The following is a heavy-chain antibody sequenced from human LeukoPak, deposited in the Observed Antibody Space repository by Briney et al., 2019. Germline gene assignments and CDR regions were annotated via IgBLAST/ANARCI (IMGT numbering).Heavy chain of an antibody. CDR2: INPGETNI. Sequence: GGSLRLSCAASGFIFSSYWMHWVRQAPGKGLVWVSRINPGETNIGYADSVEGRFTISRDNAKNTLYLQMNSLRPEDTAVYYCARDYHYGQVEYWGQGALVTVSS. D-gene: IGHD4-17*01. V-gene: IGHV3-74*01. CDR1: GFIFSSYW. CDR3: ARDYHYGQVEY. J-gene: IGHJ4*02.